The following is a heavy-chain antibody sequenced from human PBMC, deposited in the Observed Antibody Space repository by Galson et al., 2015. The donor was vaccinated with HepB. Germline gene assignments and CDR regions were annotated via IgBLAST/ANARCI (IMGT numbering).Heavy chain of an antibody. D-gene: IGHD3-10*01. CDR1: GFTFSSYG. Sequence: SLRLSCAASGFTFSSYGMHWVRQAPGMGLGWVAVIWYDGSNKYYADSVKGRFTISRDNSKNTLYLQMNSLRAEDTAVYYCARDYYGSGSPTGYWGQGTLVTVSS. CDR3: ARDYYGSGSPTGY. CDR2: IWYDGSNK. J-gene: IGHJ4*02. V-gene: IGHV3-33*08.